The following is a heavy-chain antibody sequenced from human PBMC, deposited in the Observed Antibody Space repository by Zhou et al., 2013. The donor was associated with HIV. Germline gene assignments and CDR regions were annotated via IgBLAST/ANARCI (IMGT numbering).Heavy chain of an antibody. V-gene: IGHV3-72*01. D-gene: IGHD6-13*01. J-gene: IGHJ4*02. CDR2: SRNKVNGFTT. CDR3: ARETLSVSGTLDY. Sequence: VQLVESGGGLVQPGGSLRLSCAASGFNFNDHSMDWVRQAPGKGLEWLGRSRNKVNGFTTAYAASVRGRFAISREHSENLLYLHMNSLKTEDTAVYYCARETLSVSGTLDYWGQGTLVTVSS. CDR1: GFNFNDHS.